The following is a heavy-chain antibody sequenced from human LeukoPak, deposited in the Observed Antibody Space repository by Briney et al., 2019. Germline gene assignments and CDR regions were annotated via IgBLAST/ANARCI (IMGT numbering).Heavy chain of an antibody. V-gene: IGHV3-48*04. CDR2: ISSSSSTI. CDR1: GFTFSSYS. J-gene: IGHJ5*02. Sequence: GGSLRLSCAASGFTFSSYSMNWVRQAPGKGLEWVSYISSSSSTIYYADSVKGRFTISRDNAKNSLYLQMNSLRAEDTAVYYCARAVGSSMAWFDPWGQGTLVTVSS. CDR3: ARAVGSSMAWFDP. D-gene: IGHD6-6*01.